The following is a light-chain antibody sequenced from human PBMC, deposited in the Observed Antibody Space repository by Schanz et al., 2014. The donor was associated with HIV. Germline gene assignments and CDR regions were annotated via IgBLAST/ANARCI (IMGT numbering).Light chain of an antibody. Sequence: QSVLTQPPSASGTPGQRVTISCSGTSSNIEVNPGDWYLQPPGTAPKLLMHSDRLRPSGVPARFSGSKSGPSASLAIRGLQSDDEAYYYCAAWDDLLKGPVFGGGTKLTVL. V-gene: IGLV1-44*01. CDR1: SSNIEVNP. J-gene: IGLJ3*02. CDR2: SDR. CDR3: AAWDDLLKGPV.